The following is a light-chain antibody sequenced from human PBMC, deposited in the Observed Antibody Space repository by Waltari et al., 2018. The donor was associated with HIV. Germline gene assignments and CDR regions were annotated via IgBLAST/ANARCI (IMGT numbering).Light chain of an antibody. V-gene: IGKV1-5*03. CDR1: QSINSW. Sequence: DLQVTQAPFPLSGSVGDRITNTCRASQSINSWLAWYQQKPGAAPKLLIYKASNLESGVPSRFSGSGFGTEFTLTISSLQPDDFATYYCQQYNRYSWTFGQGTKVDIK. CDR3: QQYNRYSWT. J-gene: IGKJ1*01. CDR2: KAS.